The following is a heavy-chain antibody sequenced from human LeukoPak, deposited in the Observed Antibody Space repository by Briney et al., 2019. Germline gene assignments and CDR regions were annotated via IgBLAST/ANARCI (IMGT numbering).Heavy chain of an antibody. CDR1: GGSISSASYF. Sequence: PSETLSLTCSVSGGSISSASYFWSFIRQPPGKGLEWIGSIYYSGSTYYNPSLKSRVTISVDTSKNKFSLKLRSVPAADTAVYYCSRRDCSRTDCFYWYFDLWGRGALLTVSS. CDR3: SRRDCSRTDCFYWYFDL. J-gene: IGHJ2*01. V-gene: IGHV4-39*07. CDR2: IYYSGST. D-gene: IGHD2-2*01.